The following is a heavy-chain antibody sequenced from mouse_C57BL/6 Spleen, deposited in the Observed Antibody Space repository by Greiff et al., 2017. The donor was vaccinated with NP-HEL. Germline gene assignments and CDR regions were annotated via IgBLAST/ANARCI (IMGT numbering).Heavy chain of an antibody. D-gene: IGHD1-1*01. V-gene: IGHV1-4*01. Sequence: QVQLQQSGAELARPGASVKMSCKASGYTFTSYTMHWVKQRPGQGLEWIGYINPSSGYTKYNQKFKDKATLTADKSSSTAYMQLSSLTSEDSAVYYCEATVVRGLYYFDYWGQGTTLTVSS. J-gene: IGHJ2*01. CDR3: EATVVRGLYYFDY. CDR2: INPSSGYT. CDR1: GYTFTSYT.